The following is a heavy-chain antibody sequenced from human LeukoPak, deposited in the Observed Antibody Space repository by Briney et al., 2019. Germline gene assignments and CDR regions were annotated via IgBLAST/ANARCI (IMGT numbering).Heavy chain of an antibody. CDR1: GXSISGYY. Sequence: KSSETLALTCSVSGXSISGYYWSWIRQPPGKGQEWMGDIYYSGSTNYNPSLKSRVTISVDTSKNQFSLKLTSVTAADTAVYYCARLASDGSGYYPFQHWGQGTLVTVSS. V-gene: IGHV4-59*01. CDR2: IYYSGST. J-gene: IGHJ1*01. D-gene: IGHD3-22*01. CDR3: ARLASDGSGYYPFQH.